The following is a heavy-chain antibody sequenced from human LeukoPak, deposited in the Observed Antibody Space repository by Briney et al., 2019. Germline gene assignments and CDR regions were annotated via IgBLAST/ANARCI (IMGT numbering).Heavy chain of an antibody. CDR3: ARRGSNRYYYYYYYMDV. Sequence: ASVKVSCKASGYTFTSYYMHWVRQAPGQGLEWMGIINPSGGSTSYAQKFQGRVTMTRDMSTSTVYMELSSLRSEDTAVYYCARRGSNRYYYYYYYMDVWGKGTTVTVSS. CDR2: INPSGGST. D-gene: IGHD6-13*01. J-gene: IGHJ6*03. V-gene: IGHV1-46*01. CDR1: GYTFTSYY.